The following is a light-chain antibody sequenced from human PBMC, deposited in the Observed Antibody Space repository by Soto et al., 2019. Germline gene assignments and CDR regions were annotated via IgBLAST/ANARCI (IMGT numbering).Light chain of an antibody. V-gene: IGLV2-14*01. J-gene: IGLJ1*01. CDR2: EVN. CDR1: SSDIGGYNY. Sequence: QSVLAQPASVSGSPGQSITISCTGTSSDIGGYNYVSWYQHHPGKAPKLIIYEVNNRPSGVSNRLSGSKSGNTASLTISGLQPEDEADYYCSSYRSSNSYVFGTGTKVTVL. CDR3: SSYRSSNSYV.